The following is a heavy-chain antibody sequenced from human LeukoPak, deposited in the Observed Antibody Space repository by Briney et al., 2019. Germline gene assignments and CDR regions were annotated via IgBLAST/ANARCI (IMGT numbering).Heavy chain of an antibody. CDR1: GGSINNGHYY. CDR2: IYSSGST. CDR3: ARGLGFGGLLSFDY. D-gene: IGHD3-10*01. V-gene: IGHV4-61*02. J-gene: IGHJ4*02. Sequence: PSETLSLTCTVSGGSINNGHYYWSWIRQPAGKGLEWIGRIYSSGSTNYNPSLKSRVTISVDTFKNHFSLKLSSVTAADTAVYYCARGLGFGGLLSFDYWGQGTLVTVSS.